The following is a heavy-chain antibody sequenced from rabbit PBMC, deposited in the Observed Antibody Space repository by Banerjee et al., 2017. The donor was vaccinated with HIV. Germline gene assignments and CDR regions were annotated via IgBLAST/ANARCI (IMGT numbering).Heavy chain of an antibody. V-gene: IGHV1S40*01. CDR3: AKYSAGYLGAPYALTL. D-gene: IGHD6-1*01. CDR2: IYTSSGST. CDR1: GIDFSSYYY. Sequence: QSLEESGGDLVKPGASLTLTCTASGIDFSSYYYMCWVRQAPGKGLEWIACIYTSSGSTWYASWAKGRFTISKTSSTTVTLQMTSLTAADTATYFCAKYSAGYLGAPYALTLWGPGTLVTVS. J-gene: IGHJ4*01.